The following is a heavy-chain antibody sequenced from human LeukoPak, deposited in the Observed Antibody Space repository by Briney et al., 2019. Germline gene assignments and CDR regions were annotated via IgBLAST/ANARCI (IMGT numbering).Heavy chain of an antibody. V-gene: IGHV1-46*01. CDR1: GYTFTSCY. Sequence: ASVKVSCKASGYTFTSCYMHWVRQAPGQGLEWMGIINPSGGSTSYAQKFQGRVTMTRDTSTSTVYMELSSLRSEDTAVYYCARTDSSGYYYGYWGQGTLVTVSS. J-gene: IGHJ4*02. CDR2: INPSGGST. D-gene: IGHD3-22*01. CDR3: ARTDSSGYYYGY.